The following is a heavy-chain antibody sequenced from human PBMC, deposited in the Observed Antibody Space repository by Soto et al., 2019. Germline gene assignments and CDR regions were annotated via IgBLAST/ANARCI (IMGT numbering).Heavy chain of an antibody. J-gene: IGHJ4*02. CDR2: IHYSGST. CDR1: GGSIDSYY. V-gene: IGHV4-59*01. D-gene: IGHD3-16*01. Sequence: SETLSLTCTVSGGSIDSYYWSWIRQPPGKGLEWIGYIHYSGSTKYNPSLKSRVTILVDTPKNQFSLNVISVTAADTAVYYCARVSVPYEYVWGSYGYYFDYWGQGILVTVSS. CDR3: ARVSVPYEYVWGSYGYYFDY.